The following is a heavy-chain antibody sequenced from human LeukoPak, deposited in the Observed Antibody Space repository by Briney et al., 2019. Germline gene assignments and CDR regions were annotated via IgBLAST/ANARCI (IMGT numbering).Heavy chain of an antibody. CDR3: ARDKIVGATNLDY. CDR1: GFTFSNYW. J-gene: IGHJ4*02. CDR2: IRRDGSET. Sequence: PGGSLRLSCAASGFTFSNYWMTWVRRAPGKGLEWVANIRRDGSETHYVDSVMGRFTISRDNAKNSLYLQMNSLRAEDTAVYYCARDKIVGATNLDYWGQGTLVTVSS. D-gene: IGHD1-26*01. V-gene: IGHV3-7*01.